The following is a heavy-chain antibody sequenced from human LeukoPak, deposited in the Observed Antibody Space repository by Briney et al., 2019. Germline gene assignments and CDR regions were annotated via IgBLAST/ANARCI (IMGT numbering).Heavy chain of an antibody. CDR3: ARDLAGPPQEAFDI. CDR1: GFTFSSYW. V-gene: IGHV3-7*01. J-gene: IGHJ3*02. CDR2: IKQDGSEK. Sequence: GGSLRLSCAASGFTFSSYWMSWVRQAPGKGLEWVANIKQDGSEKYYVDSVKVRFTISRDNAKNSLCLQMNSLRAEDTAVYYCARDLAGPPQEAFDIWGQGTMVTVSS.